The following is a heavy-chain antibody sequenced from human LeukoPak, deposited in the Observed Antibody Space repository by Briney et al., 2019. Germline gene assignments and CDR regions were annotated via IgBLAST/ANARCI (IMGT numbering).Heavy chain of an antibody. CDR3: ARGGDRRGFDY. D-gene: IGHD1-14*01. CDR2: IYDSRTT. Sequence: SQTLSLTCTVSGDSISNGGYYWSWIRQHPGKGLEWIGYIYDSRTTYYNPALQSRVTISVDMSDNHFSLKMRSMTAADTAVYFCARGGDRRGFDYWGQGTLVTVSS. V-gene: IGHV4-31*03. CDR1: GDSISNGGYY. J-gene: IGHJ4*02.